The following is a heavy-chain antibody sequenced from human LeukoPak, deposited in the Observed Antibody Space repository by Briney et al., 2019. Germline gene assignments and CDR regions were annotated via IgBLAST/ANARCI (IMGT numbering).Heavy chain of an antibody. Sequence: GGSLRLSCAASGCTFSNYAMNWVRQAPGKGLEWVSSISGSGGSTHYADSVRGRFTISRDNTKNTLYLQMNSLGAEDTAVYYCANRYCSSTTCSYFDYWGQGTLVTVSS. CDR2: ISGSGGST. CDR1: GCTFSNYA. J-gene: IGHJ4*02. V-gene: IGHV3-23*01. D-gene: IGHD2-2*01. CDR3: ANRYCSSTTCSYFDY.